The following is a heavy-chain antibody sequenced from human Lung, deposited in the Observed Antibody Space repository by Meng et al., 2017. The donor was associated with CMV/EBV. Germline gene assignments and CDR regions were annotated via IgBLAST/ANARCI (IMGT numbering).Heavy chain of an antibody. CDR2: IPFDGSNK. V-gene: IGHV3-30*02. Sequence: GGSLRLXCETSGFTFSIYGMHWVRQAPGKGLEWVAHIPFDGSNKYYADSVTGRFTIFRDSSKNTLFLQMDSLRAEDTALYYCANNPFPRSTGRYYFDFWGQGXLVTASS. J-gene: IGHJ4*02. CDR3: ANNPFPRSTGRYYFDF. D-gene: IGHD1-14*01. CDR1: GFTFSIYG.